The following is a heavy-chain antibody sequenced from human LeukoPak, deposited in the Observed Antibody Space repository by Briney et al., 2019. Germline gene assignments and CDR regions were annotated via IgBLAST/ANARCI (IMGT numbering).Heavy chain of an antibody. D-gene: IGHD3-10*01. CDR3: ARGRSGSYYNALGLPPYYFDY. Sequence: ASVKVSCKASGYTFTSYDINWVRQATGQGLEWMGWMNPNSGNTGYAQKFQGRVTMTRNTSISTAYMELSSLRSEDTAVYYCARGRSGSYYNALGLPPYYFDYWGQGTLVTVSS. V-gene: IGHV1-8*01. CDR2: MNPNSGNT. J-gene: IGHJ4*02. CDR1: GYTFTSYD.